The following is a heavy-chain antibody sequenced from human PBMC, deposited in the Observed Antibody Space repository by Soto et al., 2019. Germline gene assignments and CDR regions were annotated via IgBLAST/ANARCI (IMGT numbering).Heavy chain of an antibody. J-gene: IGHJ4*02. CDR1: GGSFSGYY. CDR2: INHSGST. D-gene: IGHD2-2*01. CDR3: ATLVVPAAISFDY. V-gene: IGHV4-34*01. Sequence: PSETLSLTCAVYGGSFSGYYWSWIRQPPGKGLEWIGEINHSGSTNYNPSLKSRVTISVDTSKNQFSLKLSSVTAADTAVYYCATLVVPAAISFDYRGQGTLVTVSS.